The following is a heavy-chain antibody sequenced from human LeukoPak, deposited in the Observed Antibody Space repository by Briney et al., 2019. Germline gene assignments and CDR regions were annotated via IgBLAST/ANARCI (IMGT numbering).Heavy chain of an antibody. CDR1: GFTFSSYG. CDR2: ISYDGSNK. D-gene: IGHD3-9*01. CDR3: ARDLTYYDILTGYYIDY. Sequence: PGGSLRLSCAASGFTFSSYGMHWVRQAPGKGLEWVAVISYDGSNKYYADSVKGRFTISRDNSKNTLYLQMNSLRAEDTAVYYCARDLTYYDILTGYYIDYWGQGTLVTVSS. V-gene: IGHV3-30*19. J-gene: IGHJ4*02.